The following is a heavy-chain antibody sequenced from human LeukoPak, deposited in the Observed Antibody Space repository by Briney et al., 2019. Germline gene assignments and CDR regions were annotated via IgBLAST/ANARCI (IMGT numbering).Heavy chain of an antibody. CDR1: GFNFGDYA. V-gene: IGHV3-49*03. Sequence: GGSLRLSCTTSGFNFGDYAMSWFRQAPGEGLEGVGFITNKAFGGTAEYAASVKGRFTISRDDSRSIAYLQMDNLRTEDTGVYYCTRDEYGVGSNFFDYWGQGTLVTVST. CDR2: ITNKAFGGTA. CDR3: TRDEYGVGSNFFDY. J-gene: IGHJ4*02. D-gene: IGHD2-8*01.